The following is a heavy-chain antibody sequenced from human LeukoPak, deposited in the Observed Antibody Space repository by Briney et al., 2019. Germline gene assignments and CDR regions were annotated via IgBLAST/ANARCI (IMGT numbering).Heavy chain of an antibody. Sequence: ASVKVSCKASGGTFSSYTISWVRQAPGQGLEWMGWISAYNGNTNYAQKLQGRVTMTTDTSTSTAYMELRSLRSDDTAVYYCAREGLLWFGNYYFDYWGQGTLVTVSS. CDR1: GGTFSSYT. CDR3: AREGLLWFGNYYFDY. J-gene: IGHJ4*02. CDR2: ISAYNGNT. D-gene: IGHD3-10*01. V-gene: IGHV1-18*01.